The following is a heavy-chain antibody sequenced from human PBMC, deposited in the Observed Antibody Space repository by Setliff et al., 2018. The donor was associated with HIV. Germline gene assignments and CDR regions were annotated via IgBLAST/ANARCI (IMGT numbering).Heavy chain of an antibody. J-gene: IGHJ5*02. CDR2: ISPDGSAT. CDR3: AKDSEYSNPNFLVGPWFDP. D-gene: IGHD6-6*01. V-gene: IGHV3-7*01. Sequence: TGGSLRLSCAASGFTFSSAWMGWVRQAPAKGLEWVANISPDGSATYYVDSAKGRFTISRDNAKNSLYLQLNSLRVEDTAVYYCAKDSEYSNPNFLVGPWFDPWGQGTLVTVSS. CDR1: GFTFSSAW.